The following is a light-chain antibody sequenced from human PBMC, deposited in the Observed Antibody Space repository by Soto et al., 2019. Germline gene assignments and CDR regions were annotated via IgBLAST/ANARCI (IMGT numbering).Light chain of an antibody. Sequence: NFMLTQPHSVSESPGKTVTISCSRSSGSIASNYVQWYQQRPGSAPTTLIYEDDQRPSGVPDRFSGSIDRSSNSASLTISGLKTEDEADYYCQSFDINNVVFGGGTKLTVL. CDR1: SGSIASNY. J-gene: IGLJ2*01. V-gene: IGLV6-57*04. CDR3: QSFDINNVV. CDR2: EDD.